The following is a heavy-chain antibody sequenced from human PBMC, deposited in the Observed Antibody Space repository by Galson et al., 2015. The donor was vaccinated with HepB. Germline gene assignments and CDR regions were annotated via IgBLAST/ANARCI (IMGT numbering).Heavy chain of an antibody. CDR2: ITGKGDST. V-gene: IGHV3-23*01. CDR3: AKGYGLFDS. Sequence: SLRLSCAASGFAFDSHAMSWVRQAPGRGLEWISGITGKGDSTFYADSVKGRFTVSKDNSNNMLYLQMNSLRAEDAGLYFCAKGYGLFDSWGQGILVPVSS. J-gene: IGHJ5*01. CDR1: GFAFDSHA. D-gene: IGHD5-18*01.